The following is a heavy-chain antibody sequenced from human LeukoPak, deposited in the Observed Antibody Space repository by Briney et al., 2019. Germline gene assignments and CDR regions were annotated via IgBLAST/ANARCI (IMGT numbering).Heavy chain of an antibody. V-gene: IGHV4-34*01. Sequence: SETLSLTCAVCGGSFSGYYWSWIRQPPGKGLEWIGEINHSGSTNYNPSLKSRVTIPVDTSKNQFSLKLSSVAAADTAVYYCAEGYRSGGSCYSYWGQGTLVTVSS. J-gene: IGHJ4*02. CDR3: AEGYRSGGSCYSY. CDR1: GGSFSGYY. CDR2: INHSGST. D-gene: IGHD2-15*01.